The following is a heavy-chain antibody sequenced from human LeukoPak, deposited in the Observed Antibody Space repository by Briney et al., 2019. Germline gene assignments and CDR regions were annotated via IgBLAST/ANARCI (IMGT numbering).Heavy chain of an antibody. Sequence: PSETLSLTCTVSGASIISGNYFWGWVRQPPGKRLEWIGSWHHSGITDYNPSLKSRVTIVADKSKNQFSLKLASVAAADSAVYFCARQYEFWGQGTLVTVSS. J-gene: IGHJ4*02. V-gene: IGHV4-39*01. CDR1: GASIISGNYF. D-gene: IGHD3-10*01. CDR2: WHHSGIT. CDR3: ARQYEF.